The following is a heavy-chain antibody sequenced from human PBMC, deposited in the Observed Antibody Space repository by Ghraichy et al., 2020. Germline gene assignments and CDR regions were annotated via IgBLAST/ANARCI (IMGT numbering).Heavy chain of an antibody. J-gene: IGHJ4*02. D-gene: IGHD1-26*01. CDR2: ISGGASST. Sequence: GGSLRLSCAASGFTFSGYAMHWVRQAPGKGLEWVSVISGGASSTHYADSVKGRFTISRDNSQNTLYLQMNSLRAEDTAVYYCAKWWLQGSDSPLRTWGQGTLVTVSS. CDR1: GFTFSGYA. V-gene: IGHV3-23*01. CDR3: AKWWLQGSDSPLRT.